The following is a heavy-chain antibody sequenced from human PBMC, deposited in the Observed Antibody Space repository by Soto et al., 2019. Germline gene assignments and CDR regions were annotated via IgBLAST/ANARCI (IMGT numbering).Heavy chain of an antibody. D-gene: IGHD1-1*01. V-gene: IGHV3-30-3*01. J-gene: IGHJ6*02. Sequence: GGSLRLSCVASGFTFDTYGIHWVRQAPGKGLQWVALISYEGSNTYYADSVRGRFTISRDNSKNTLYLQMNTLRPEDTGLYYCARVTPGNNLYYFSGLDFWGHGTSVTVSS. CDR1: GFTFDTYG. CDR2: ISYEGSNT. CDR3: ARVTPGNNLYYFSGLDF.